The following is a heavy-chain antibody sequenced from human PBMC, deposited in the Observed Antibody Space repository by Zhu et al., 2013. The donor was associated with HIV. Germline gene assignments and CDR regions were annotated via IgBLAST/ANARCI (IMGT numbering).Heavy chain of an antibody. J-gene: IGHJ6*02. CDR1: GGTFHNYG. D-gene: IGHD3-10*01. CDR3: ATHRHHASGGYCLDCMANYYYYNGLDV. Sequence: QVQLVQSGAEVKKPGSSVKVSCKASGGTFHNYGISWVRQAPGHGLEWMGGIIPFFGTTNYAQKFQGRVTITADGSTDTAYMDVSSLRFDDTAVYYCATHRHHASGGYCLDCMANYYYYNGLDVWGQGDHGHRLI. V-gene: IGHV1-69*12. CDR2: IIPFFGTT.